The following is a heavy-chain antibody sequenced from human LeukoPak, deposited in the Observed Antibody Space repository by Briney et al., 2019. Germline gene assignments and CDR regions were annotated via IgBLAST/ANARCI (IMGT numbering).Heavy chain of an antibody. CDR2: MNEYGSEK. J-gene: IGHJ4*02. Sequence: GGSLRLPCAASGFTFSNYWINWVRQAPGEGLEGVANMNEYGSEKYYVDSVRGRFTISRDNAENSLSLHMNSLRVEDTAVYRCARVLYGSRVNVIDSWGPGTLVTVSS. V-gene: IGHV3-7*01. CDR1: GFTFSNYW. D-gene: IGHD2-2*01. CDR3: ARVLYGSRVNVIDS.